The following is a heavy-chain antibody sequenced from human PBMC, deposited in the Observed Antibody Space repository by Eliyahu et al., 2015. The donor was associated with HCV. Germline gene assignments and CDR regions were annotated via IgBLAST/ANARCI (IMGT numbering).Heavy chain of an antibody. CDR1: GFTFSNAW. Sequence: EVQLVESGGGLVKPGGSLRLSCAASGFTFSNAWMSWVRQAPGKGLEWVGRIKSKTDGGTTDYAAPVKGRFTISRDDSKNTLYLQMNSLKTEDTAVYYCTTPEVDYGDYVGYWGQGTLVTVSS. J-gene: IGHJ4*02. D-gene: IGHD4-17*01. V-gene: IGHV3-15*01. CDR3: TTPEVDYGDYVGY. CDR2: IKSKTDGGTT.